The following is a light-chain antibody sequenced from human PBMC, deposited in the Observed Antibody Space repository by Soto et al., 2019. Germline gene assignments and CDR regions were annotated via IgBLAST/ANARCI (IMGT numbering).Light chain of an antibody. V-gene: IGLV2-14*01. CDR2: EVS. CDR1: NGDVGAYKY. Sequence: QSSLTQPASVSWSPGQSITICGAGTNGDVGAYKYVSRCRRPPCKAPKLGRFEVSNGPSGVSNRFSGSKSGNTASLTVSGIXAEDAAAYSCGPYKTSSTYVFGTGTKVTVL. J-gene: IGLJ1*01. CDR3: GPYKTSSTYV.